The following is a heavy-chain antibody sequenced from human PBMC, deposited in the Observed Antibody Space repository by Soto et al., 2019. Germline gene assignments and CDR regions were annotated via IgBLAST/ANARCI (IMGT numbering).Heavy chain of an antibody. J-gene: IGHJ6*02. CDR2: ISDDGSNK. V-gene: IGHV3-30-3*01. D-gene: IGHD2-15*01. CDR3: ARAGCSGVSCSRPGFYYGLDV. CDR1: GFTFSRNT. Sequence: QVQLVESGGGVVQPGRSLRLSCAASGFTFSRNTFHWVRQAPGKGLEWVAVISDDGSNKYYADSVKGRFTISRDSDKNXVXLXTNSPRAEDTAVYYCARAGCSGVSCSRPGFYYGLDVWGQGTTVTISS.